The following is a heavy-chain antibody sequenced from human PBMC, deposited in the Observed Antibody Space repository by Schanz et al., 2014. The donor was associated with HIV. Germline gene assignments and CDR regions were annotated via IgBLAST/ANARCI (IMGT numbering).Heavy chain of an antibody. J-gene: IGHJ4*02. CDR3: ARDSGPGSY. CDR2: IRQDGGQT. CDR1: GFTFNTYW. V-gene: IGHV3-7*01. Sequence: EVQLVESGGGLVPPGGSLRLSCAASGFTFNTYWMTWVRQAPGKGLQWVANIRQDGGQTYYVDSVKGRFTISRDNTKNSLYLQMSSLRADDTAVYYCARDSGPGSYWGQGTLVTVSS. D-gene: IGHD3-10*01.